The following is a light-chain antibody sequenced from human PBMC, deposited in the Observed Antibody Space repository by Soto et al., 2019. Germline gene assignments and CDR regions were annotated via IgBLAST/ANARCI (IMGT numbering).Light chain of an antibody. CDR1: QTIDNT. Sequence: EIVLTQSPGTLSLSPGERATLSWRASQTIDNTLAWYQRKPGQAPRLLIYDASTRATGVPARFSGSGSGTDFTLTISSLQSEDFAVYYCQHYNYWPYTFGQGTKVDI. CDR2: DAS. V-gene: IGKV3-15*01. CDR3: QHYNYWPYT. J-gene: IGKJ2*01.